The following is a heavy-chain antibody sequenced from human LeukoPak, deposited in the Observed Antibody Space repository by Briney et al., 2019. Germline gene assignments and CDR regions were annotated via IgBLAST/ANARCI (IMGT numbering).Heavy chain of an antibody. Sequence: ASVRVSCKASGYSFTTDAMNWVREAPGQGGERVGWINTNTGNPTYAQGFTGRVVFSLDTSVSTAYLQISSLKAEDTAVYYCARTGTKYDSSGYYRSWGQGTLVTVSS. J-gene: IGHJ5*02. V-gene: IGHV7-4-1*02. CDR1: GYSFTTDA. CDR2: INTNTGNP. CDR3: ARTGTKYDSSGYYRS. D-gene: IGHD3-22*01.